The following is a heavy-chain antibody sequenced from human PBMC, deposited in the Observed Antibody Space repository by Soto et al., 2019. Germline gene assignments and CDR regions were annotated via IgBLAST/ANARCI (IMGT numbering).Heavy chain of an antibody. CDR2: IYNSGST. CDR3: ASLYCSGDSCYWDY. V-gene: IGHV4-59*01. J-gene: IGHJ4*02. CDR1: GGSISIYY. Sequence: SETLSLTCTVSGGSISIYYWSWIRQPPGKGLEWIGNIYNSGSTNYNPSLKSRVTVSVDTSRHQFSLKLSSVTAADTAMYYCASLYCSGDSCYWDYWGQGTLVTVSS. D-gene: IGHD2-15*01.